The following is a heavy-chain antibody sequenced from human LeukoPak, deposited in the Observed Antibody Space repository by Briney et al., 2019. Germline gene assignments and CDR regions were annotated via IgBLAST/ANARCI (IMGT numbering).Heavy chain of an antibody. J-gene: IGHJ6*02. D-gene: IGHD3-16*01. V-gene: IGHV5-51*01. Sequence: GESLKISCKGSGYTFISYWIAWVRQMPGKGLEWMGIIYLGDSDIRYTPSFQGQITISADKSISTAYLQWSSLKASDTATYYRARQGLDVWGQGTTVTVSS. CDR1: GYTFISYW. CDR2: IYLGDSDI. CDR3: ARQGLDV.